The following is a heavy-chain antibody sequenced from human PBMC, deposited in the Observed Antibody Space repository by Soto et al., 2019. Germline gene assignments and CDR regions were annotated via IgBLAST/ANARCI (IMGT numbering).Heavy chain of an antibody. CDR1: GGSIISGGYY. Sequence: SETLSLTCTVSGGSIISGGYYWSWIRQHPGKGLEWIGYIYYNGSPYYNPSLKSRVTISLDTSKNQFSMNLRSETAADTAVYYCARDGGPDKLLSYAMDVWGQGTAVTVSS. V-gene: IGHV4-31*03. D-gene: IGHD3-16*01. CDR2: IYYNGSP. CDR3: ARDGGPDKLLSYAMDV. J-gene: IGHJ6*02.